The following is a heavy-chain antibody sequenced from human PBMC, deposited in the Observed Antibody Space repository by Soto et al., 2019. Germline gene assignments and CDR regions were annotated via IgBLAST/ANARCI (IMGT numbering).Heavy chain of an antibody. CDR2: IYWNDDK. CDR1: GFSLSTSGVG. V-gene: IGHV2-5*01. CDR3: VDRVDSNSPVY. Sequence: GPTLVNPTQPLTLTCTFSGFSLSTSGVGVGWIRQPPGKPLEWLALIYWNDDKRYSPSLRSRLAITKDTSKNQVILTMTNVDPVDTATYYCVDRVDSNSPVYWGQGTLVTVSS. J-gene: IGHJ4*02. D-gene: IGHD4-4*01.